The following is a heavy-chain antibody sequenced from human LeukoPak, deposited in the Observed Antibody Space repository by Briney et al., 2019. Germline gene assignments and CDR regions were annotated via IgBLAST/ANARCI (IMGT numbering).Heavy chain of an antibody. Sequence: ASVKVSCKASGYTFTSYDINWARQATGQGLEWMGWMNPNSGNTGYAQKFQGRVTMTRNTSISTAYMELSSLRSEDTAVYYCARGLTRHDSSGYYGYWGQGTLVTVSS. CDR3: ARGLTRHDSSGYYGY. D-gene: IGHD3-22*01. CDR2: MNPNSGNT. CDR1: GYTFTSYD. V-gene: IGHV1-8*01. J-gene: IGHJ4*02.